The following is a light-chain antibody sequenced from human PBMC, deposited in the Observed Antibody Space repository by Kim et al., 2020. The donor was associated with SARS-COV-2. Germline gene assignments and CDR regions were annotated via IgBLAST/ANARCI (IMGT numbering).Light chain of an antibody. Sequence: ASVGDGVTITCRASQDIANYLDWYQQKPGKVPKLLVYAASALKSGVPSRFSGRRSGTDFTLTISNLQPEDVATYYCQKYDSAPWTFGQGTKVDIK. J-gene: IGKJ1*01. V-gene: IGKV1-27*01. CDR2: AAS. CDR3: QKYDSAPWT. CDR1: QDIANY.